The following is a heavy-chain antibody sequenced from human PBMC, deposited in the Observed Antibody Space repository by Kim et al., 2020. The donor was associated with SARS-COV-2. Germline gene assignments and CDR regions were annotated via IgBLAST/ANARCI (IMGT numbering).Heavy chain of an antibody. V-gene: IGHV5-10-1*01. CDR2: IDPSDSYT. J-gene: IGHJ4*02. D-gene: IGHD1-7*01. Sequence: GESLKISCKGSGYSFTSYWISWVRQMPGKGLEWMGRIDPSDSYTNYSPSFQGHVTISADKSISTAYLQWSSLKASDTAMYYCARRLWNYRTLDYWGQGTLVTVSS. CDR3: ARRLWNYRTLDY. CDR1: GYSFTSYW.